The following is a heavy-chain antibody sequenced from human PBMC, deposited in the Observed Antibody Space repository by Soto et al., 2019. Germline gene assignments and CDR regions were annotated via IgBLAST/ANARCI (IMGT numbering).Heavy chain of an antibody. Sequence: QMQVVQSGPEVKKSGTSVKVSCKASGFTFTSSAMQWVRQARGQRLEWIGWIVVGSGNTNYAQKFQERVTITRDMSTCTAYMELSSLRSEDTAVYYCAADLPVYSGSPYAFDIWGQGTMVTVSS. V-gene: IGHV1-58*02. CDR2: IVVGSGNT. CDR3: AADLPVYSGSPYAFDI. J-gene: IGHJ3*02. CDR1: GFTFTSSA. D-gene: IGHD1-26*01.